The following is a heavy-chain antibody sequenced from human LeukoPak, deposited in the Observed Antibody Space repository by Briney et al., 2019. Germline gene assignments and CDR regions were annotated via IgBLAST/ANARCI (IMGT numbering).Heavy chain of an antibody. V-gene: IGHV3-23*01. Sequence: GGSLRLSCAASGFTFSSYAMSWVRQAPGKGLEWVSAISGSGGSTYYADSVKGRFTISGDNSKNTLYLQMNSLRDEDTAVFYCAREGAYYGRNFDYWGQGTLVTVSS. CDR2: ISGSGGST. CDR1: GFTFSSYA. J-gene: IGHJ4*02. D-gene: IGHD3-22*01. CDR3: AREGAYYGRNFDY.